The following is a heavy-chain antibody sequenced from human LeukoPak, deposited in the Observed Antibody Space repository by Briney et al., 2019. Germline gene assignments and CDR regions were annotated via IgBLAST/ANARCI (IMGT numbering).Heavy chain of an antibody. CDR2: ISSSSSYI. CDR3: AKWGDYGGSFDY. Sequence: GGSLRPSCAASGFTFSSYSMHWVRQAPGKGLEWVSSISSSSSYIYYADSVKGRFTISRDNAKNSLYLQMNSLRAEDTAVYYCAKWGDYGGSFDYWGQGTLVTVSS. D-gene: IGHD4-23*01. J-gene: IGHJ4*02. CDR1: GFTFSSYS. V-gene: IGHV3-21*01.